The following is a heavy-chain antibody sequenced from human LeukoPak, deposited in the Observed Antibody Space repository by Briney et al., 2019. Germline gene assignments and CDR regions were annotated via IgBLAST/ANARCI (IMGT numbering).Heavy chain of an antibody. CDR1: GFTFSSYG. D-gene: IGHD4-23*01. J-gene: IGHJ4*02. V-gene: IGHV3-30*02. CDR2: IRYDGSNK. CDR3: AKDRAGDYGGNSNSY. Sequence: PGGSLRLSCAASGFTFSSYGMHWVRQAPGKGLEWVAFIRYDGSNKYYADSVKGRFTISRDNSKNTLYLQMNSLRAEDTAVYYCAKDRAGDYGGNSNSYWGQGTLVTVSS.